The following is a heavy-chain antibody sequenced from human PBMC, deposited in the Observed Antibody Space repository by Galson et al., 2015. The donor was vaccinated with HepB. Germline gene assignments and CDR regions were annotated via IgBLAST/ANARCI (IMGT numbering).Heavy chain of an antibody. V-gene: IGHV3-33*01. CDR3: ARDRGEVSYGGEYYFDY. D-gene: IGHD5-18*01. CDR2: IWYDGSNK. Sequence: SMRLSCAASGLTFSSSGVHWVRKAPGKGLEWGAVIWYDGSNKYYADSVKGRFTISRDNSKNTLYLQMNSLRAEDTAVYYCARDRGEVSYGGEYYFDYWGQGTLVTVSS. J-gene: IGHJ4*02. CDR1: GLTFSSSG.